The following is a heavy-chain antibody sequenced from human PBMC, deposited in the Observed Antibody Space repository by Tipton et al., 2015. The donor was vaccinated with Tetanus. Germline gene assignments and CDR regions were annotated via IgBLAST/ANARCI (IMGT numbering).Heavy chain of an antibody. CDR1: GYTFTSYA. CDR3: ARNYGDYVLYAADI. CDR2: INADNGNT. D-gene: IGHD4-17*01. V-gene: IGHV1-3*01. J-gene: IGHJ3*02. Sequence: QLVQSGPEVKKPGASVKVSCKASGYTFTSYAVHWVRQAPGQRLEWMGWINADNGNTKYSQKFQGRVTITRDTSASTAYMELSSLRSEDTAVYYCARNYGDYVLYAADIWGQGTMVTVSS.